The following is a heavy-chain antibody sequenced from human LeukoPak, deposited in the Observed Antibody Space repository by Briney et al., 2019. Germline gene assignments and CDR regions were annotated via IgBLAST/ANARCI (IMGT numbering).Heavy chain of an antibody. Sequence: PSETLSLTCTVSGGSISSYYRSWVRQPPGKGLEWIGYIYTSGSTKYNPSLKRRGTILVETSKKKFSQKQRTGTAADTAVYYCARASNGSYRKYYYFDYWGQGTLVTVSS. J-gene: IGHJ4*02. D-gene: IGHD1-26*01. V-gene: IGHV4-4*09. CDR1: GGSISSYY. CDR3: ARASNGSYRKYYYFDY. CDR2: IYTSGST.